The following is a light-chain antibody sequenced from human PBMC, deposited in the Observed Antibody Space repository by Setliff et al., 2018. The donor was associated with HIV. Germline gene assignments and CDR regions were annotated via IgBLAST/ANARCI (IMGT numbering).Light chain of an antibody. CDR2: GNI. CDR3: QSYDSSLSGYV. V-gene: IGLV1-40*01. J-gene: IGLJ1*01. CDR1: SSDVGGYNF. Sequence: QSALTQPASVSGSPGQSITISCTGTSSDVGGYNFVSWYQQLPGTAPKLLIYGNINRPSGVPDRFSGSKSGTSASLAITGLQAEDEADYYCQSYDSSLSGYVFGTGTKVTVL.